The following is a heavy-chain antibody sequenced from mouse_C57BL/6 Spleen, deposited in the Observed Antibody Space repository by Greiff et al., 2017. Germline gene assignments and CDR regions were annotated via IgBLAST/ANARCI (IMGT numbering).Heavy chain of an antibody. V-gene: IGHV1-69*01. Sequence: QVQLQQPGAELVMPGASVKLSCKASGYTFTSYWMHWVKQRPGQGLEWIGEIDPSDSYTNSNQKFKGKSTLTVDKSSSTAYMQFSSLTSEDSAVYYCARSLYDGHFDYWGQGTTLTVSS. CDR3: ARSLYDGHFDY. CDR1: GYTFTSYW. CDR2: IDPSDSYT. D-gene: IGHD2-3*01. J-gene: IGHJ2*01.